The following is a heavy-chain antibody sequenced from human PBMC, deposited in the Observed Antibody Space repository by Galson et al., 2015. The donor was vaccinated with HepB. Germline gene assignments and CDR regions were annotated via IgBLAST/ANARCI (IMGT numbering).Heavy chain of an antibody. D-gene: IGHD7-27*01. CDR2: ISSDSSYK. V-gene: IGHV3-21*01. Sequence: SLRLSCAASGFTFSSYNMNWVRQAPGKGLEWVSSISSDSSYKYYADSMKGRFTVSRDNTKNSLYLQMNSLRAEDTAVYYCARDPPLGTPFDYWGQGTLVTVSS. CDR1: GFTFSSYN. CDR3: ARDPPLGTPFDY. J-gene: IGHJ4*02.